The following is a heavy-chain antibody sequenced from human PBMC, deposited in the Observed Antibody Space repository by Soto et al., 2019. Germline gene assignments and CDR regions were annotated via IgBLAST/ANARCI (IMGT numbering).Heavy chain of an antibody. CDR2: IYYSGST. V-gene: IGHV4-39*01. CDR3: ATWYTSGWYVAFDI. J-gene: IGHJ3*02. CDR1: GGSISSSSYY. D-gene: IGHD6-19*01. Sequence: PSETLSLTCTVSGGSISSSSYYWGWIRQPPGKGLEWIGSIYYSGSTYYNPSLKSRVTISVDTSKNQFSLKLSSVTAADTAVYYCATWYTSGWYVAFDIWGQGTMVTVSS.